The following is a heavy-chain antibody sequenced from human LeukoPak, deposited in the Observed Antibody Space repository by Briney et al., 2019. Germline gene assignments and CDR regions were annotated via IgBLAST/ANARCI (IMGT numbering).Heavy chain of an antibody. J-gene: IGHJ5*02. CDR3: ARVSSTVAPWFDP. CDR2: IHNSGSS. D-gene: IGHD1-14*01. Sequence: SETLSLTCTVSGGSITNYYWSWIRQPPGKGLEWIGYIHNSGSSSYNSSLRSRATISMEKAKTQSSLKLTSVTPTDTAVYYCARVSSTVAPWFDPWGQGTLVTVSS. V-gene: IGHV4-59*01. CDR1: GGSITNYY.